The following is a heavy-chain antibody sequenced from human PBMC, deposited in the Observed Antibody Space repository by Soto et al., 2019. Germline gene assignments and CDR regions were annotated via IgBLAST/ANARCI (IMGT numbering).Heavy chain of an antibody. CDR2: IYWDDDK. CDR1: GFSLSTSGVG. J-gene: IGHJ5*02. CDR3: AQGSSWYQGDWFDP. D-gene: IGHD6-13*01. V-gene: IGHV2-5*02. Sequence: QITLKESGPTLVKPTQTLTLTCTFSGFSLSTSGVGVGWIRQPPGKALEWLALIYWDDDKRYSPSLKSRLTITKDTSKNPVVLTMTNMDPVDTATYYCAQGSSWYQGDWFDPWGQGTLVTVSS.